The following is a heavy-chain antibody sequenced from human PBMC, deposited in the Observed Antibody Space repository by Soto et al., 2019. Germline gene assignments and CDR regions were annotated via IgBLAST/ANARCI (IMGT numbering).Heavy chain of an antibody. J-gene: IGHJ3*02. CDR3: AKTEKGPPHDPFDI. V-gene: IGHV3-30*18. Sequence: HPGGSLRLSCAASGFTFSSYGMHWVRQAPGKGLEWVAVISYDGSNKYYADSVKGRFTISRDNSKNTLYLQMNSLRAEDTAVYYCAKTEKGPPHDPFDIWGQGTMVTVSS. CDR1: GFTFSSYG. CDR2: ISYDGSNK.